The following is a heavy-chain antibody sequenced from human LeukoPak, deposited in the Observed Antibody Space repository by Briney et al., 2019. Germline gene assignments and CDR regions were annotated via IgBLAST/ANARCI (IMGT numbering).Heavy chain of an antibody. D-gene: IGHD4-11*01. CDR3: ARIQYSNCESYYYYYMDV. J-gene: IGHJ6*03. Sequence: PSQTLSLTCTVSGGSISSGSYYWSWIRQPAGKGLEWIGRIYTSGSTNYNPSLKSRVTISVDTSKNQFSLKLSSVTAADTAVYYCARIQYSNCESYYYYYMDVWGKGTTVTVSS. V-gene: IGHV4-61*02. CDR2: IYTSGST. CDR1: GGSISSGSYY.